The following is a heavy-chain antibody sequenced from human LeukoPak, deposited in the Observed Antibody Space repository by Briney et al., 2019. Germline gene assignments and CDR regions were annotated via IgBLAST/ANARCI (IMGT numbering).Heavy chain of an antibody. CDR2: ISGGGGST. CDR1: GFTFSSYA. V-gene: IGHV3-23*01. J-gene: IGHJ4*02. D-gene: IGHD2-15*01. CDR3: ATSLGYCSGGSCPPSY. Sequence: PGGSLRLSCAASGFTFSSYAMSWVRQAPGKGLEWVSAISGGGGSTYYADSVKGRFTISRDNSKNTLYLQMNSLRAEDTAVYYCATSLGYCSGGSCPPSYWGQGTLVTVSS.